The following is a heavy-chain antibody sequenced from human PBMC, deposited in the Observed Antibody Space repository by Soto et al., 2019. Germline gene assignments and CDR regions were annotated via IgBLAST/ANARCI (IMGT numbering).Heavy chain of an antibody. CDR1: GGSISSYY. J-gene: IGHJ6*03. V-gene: IGHV4-59*01. CDR2: IYNSESP. CDR3: VRRGRHLEYFSMDV. Sequence: QVQVQESGPGLVEPSETLSLTCTVSGGSISSYYWSWIRQPPGKGLEWIGYIYNSESPKYNPSLVTRFTISADTSKSQFSLKLSSVTSADTAVYYCVRRGRHLEYFSMDVWGRGTTVTVSS. D-gene: IGHD3-3*01.